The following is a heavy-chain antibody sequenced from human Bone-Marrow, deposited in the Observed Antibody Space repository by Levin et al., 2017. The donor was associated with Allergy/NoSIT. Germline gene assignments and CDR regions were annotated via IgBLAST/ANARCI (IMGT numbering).Heavy chain of an antibody. CDR1: GGSFSAYR. Sequence: RASETLSLTCAMSGGSFSAYRWSWVRQTPGKGLEWIGEVDHNGDTNYNPSFKSRVTISVVKSKTQFSLSLISLTAADTGFYYCARLRDDYNYSPDHWGQGTLVTVSS. D-gene: IGHD5-24*01. CDR2: VDHNGDT. V-gene: IGHV4-34*01. CDR3: ARLRDDYNYSPDH. J-gene: IGHJ4*02.